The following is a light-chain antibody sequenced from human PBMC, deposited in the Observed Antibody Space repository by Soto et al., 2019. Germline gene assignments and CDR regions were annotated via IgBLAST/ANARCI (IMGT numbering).Light chain of an antibody. Sequence: DIVMTQSPATLSVSPGERATLSCRASQSVSISLAWYQQKPGQAPGLLIYGASTRATGIPARFSGSGSGTEFTLTISSLQSEDFAVYYCQQYHKWPPYTFGQGTKLEIK. CDR1: QSVSIS. CDR3: QQYHKWPPYT. J-gene: IGKJ2*01. V-gene: IGKV3-15*01. CDR2: GAS.